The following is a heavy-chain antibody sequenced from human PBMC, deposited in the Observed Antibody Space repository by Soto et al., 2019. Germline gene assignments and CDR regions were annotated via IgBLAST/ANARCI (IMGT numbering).Heavy chain of an antibody. CDR1: GYTFTSYA. D-gene: IGHD3-10*01. Sequence: QVQLVQSGAEVKKPGASVKVSCKASGYTFTSYAMHWVRQAPGQRLEWMGWINAGNGNTKYSQKFQGRVTITRDTSASTAYMEPSSLRSEDTAVYYCARGIWFGESRTNWFDPWGQGTLVTVSS. CDR3: ARGIWFGESRTNWFDP. CDR2: INAGNGNT. V-gene: IGHV1-3*01. J-gene: IGHJ5*02.